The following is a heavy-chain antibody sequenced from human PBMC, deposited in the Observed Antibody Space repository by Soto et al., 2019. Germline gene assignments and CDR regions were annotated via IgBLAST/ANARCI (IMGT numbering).Heavy chain of an antibody. V-gene: IGHV4-31*11. J-gene: IGHJ5*02. D-gene: IGHD3-22*01. CDR3: ARYYFDSSGYSNWFDP. Sequence: SETLSLTCAVSGGSITSGAYYWTWIRQHPGKGLEWIAYIHYSGRTYYNPSLKSRVTISVDTSNNQFSLKLSSVTAADTAVYYCARYYFDSSGYSNWFDPWGQGTLVTLSS. CDR1: GGSITSGAYY. CDR2: IHYSGRT.